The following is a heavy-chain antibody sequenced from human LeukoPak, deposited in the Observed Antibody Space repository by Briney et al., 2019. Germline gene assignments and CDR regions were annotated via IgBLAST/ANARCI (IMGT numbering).Heavy chain of an antibody. CDR1: GFTVSSNY. V-gene: IGHV3-53*01. CDR3: AREISRYGSGSYSYYYYGMDV. CDR2: IYSGGST. Sequence: GGSLRLSCAASGFTVSSNYMSWVRQAPGKGLEWVSFIYSGGSTYYADSVKGRFTISRDNSKNTLYLQMNSLRAEDTAVYYCAREISRYGSGSYSYYYYGMDVWGQGTTVTVSS. J-gene: IGHJ6*02. D-gene: IGHD3-10*01.